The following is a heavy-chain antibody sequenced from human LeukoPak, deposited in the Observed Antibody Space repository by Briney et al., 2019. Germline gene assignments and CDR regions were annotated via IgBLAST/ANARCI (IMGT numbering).Heavy chain of an antibody. CDR3: ARGLQYYDFWSGYYYFDY. CDR1: GFTFSSYS. V-gene: IGHV3-21*01. CDR2: ISSSSSYI. J-gene: IGHJ4*02. D-gene: IGHD3-3*01. Sequence: GGSLRLSCAASGFTFSSYSMNWVRQAPGKGLEWVSSISSSSSYIYYADSVKGRFTISRDNAKNSLYLQMNSLRAEDTAVYYCARGLQYYDFWSGYYYFDYWGQGTLVTVSS.